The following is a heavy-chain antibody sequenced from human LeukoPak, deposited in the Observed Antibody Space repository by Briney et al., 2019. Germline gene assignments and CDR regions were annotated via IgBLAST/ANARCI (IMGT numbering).Heavy chain of an antibody. J-gene: IGHJ5*02. D-gene: IGHD3-22*01. CDR2: VSAYNDHT. CDR3: ARDSPSNYFDSSGLEFDP. V-gene: IGHV1-18*01. CDR1: GYTFSIYG. Sequence: ASVKVSRKASGYTFSIYGITWVRQAPGQGLEWMGWVSAYNDHTKYAQKFQGRVSMTTDKSTGTAYMELRSLRSDDTAVYYCARDSPSNYFDSSGLEFDPWGQGTLVTVSS.